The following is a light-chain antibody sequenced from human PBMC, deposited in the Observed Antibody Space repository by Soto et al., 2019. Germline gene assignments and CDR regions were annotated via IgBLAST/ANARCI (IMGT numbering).Light chain of an antibody. CDR1: QSIRNY. J-gene: IGKJ1*01. Sequence: DIQMTQSPATLSASVGDRVTITCRASQSIRNYLAWYQQKPGKAPQVLIYKASNLETGVPSRFSGSGSRTEFALFISSLQPDDFATYYCQQYHNDSPWTFGQGTKVEVK. CDR3: QQYHNDSPWT. V-gene: IGKV1-5*03. CDR2: KAS.